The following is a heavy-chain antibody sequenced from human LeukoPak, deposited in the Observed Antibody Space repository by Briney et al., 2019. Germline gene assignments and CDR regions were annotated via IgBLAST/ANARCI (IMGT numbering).Heavy chain of an antibody. Sequence: GGALRLSCAASEFTFSSYTINWARQAPGKGLEWVGRIKSKADGGTTDYAAPVKCRFTISRDDSKNTLYLQMNSLKTEDTAVYYCITNIGATGTSVHWGQGTLVTVSS. CDR1: EFTFSSYT. CDR2: IKSKADGGTT. J-gene: IGHJ4*02. D-gene: IGHD6-13*01. V-gene: IGHV3-15*01. CDR3: ITNIGATGTSVH.